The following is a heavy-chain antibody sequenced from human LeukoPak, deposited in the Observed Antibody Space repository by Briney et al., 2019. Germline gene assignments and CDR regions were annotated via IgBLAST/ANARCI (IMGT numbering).Heavy chain of an antibody. Sequence: SETLSLTCTVSGGSITSYYRSWIRQSPGKGLEWIGFMYYSGTTNYNPSLKSRVTISLGMSKNQFSLKLSSVTAADTAVYYCARHITDYSYFDYWGQGTLVTVSS. CDR1: GGSITSYY. D-gene: IGHD2-15*01. J-gene: IGHJ4*02. CDR3: ARHITDYSYFDY. CDR2: MYYSGTT. V-gene: IGHV4-59*08.